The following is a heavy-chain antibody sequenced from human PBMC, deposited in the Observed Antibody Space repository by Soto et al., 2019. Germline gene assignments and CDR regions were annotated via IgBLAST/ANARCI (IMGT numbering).Heavy chain of an antibody. CDR2: IIPIFGTA. CDR3: ARDGIVGATTDISSFDY. V-gene: IGHV1-69*06. Sequence: SVKVSCKASGGTFSSYAISWVRQAPGQGLEWMGGIIPIFGTANYAQKFQGRVTITADKSTSTAYMELSSLRSEDTAVYYCARDGIVGATTDISSFDYWGQGTLVTVSS. CDR1: GGTFSSYA. J-gene: IGHJ4*02. D-gene: IGHD1-26*01.